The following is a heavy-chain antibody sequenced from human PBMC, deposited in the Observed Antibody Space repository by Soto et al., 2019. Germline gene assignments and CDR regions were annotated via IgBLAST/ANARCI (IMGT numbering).Heavy chain of an antibody. V-gene: IGHV4-61*01. D-gene: IGHD3-22*01. CDR1: GGSVSSNSYY. CDR3: ARGSIYNFDSSGTEVWFDP. Sequence: PSETLSLTCTVSGGSVSSNSYYWNWIRLPPGKGLEWIGYIYHTGSTQYSPSLKSRVIISEDTSKNQFFLKLSSVTAADTAVYYCARGSIYNFDSSGTEVWFDPWGQGTLVTVSS. CDR2: IYHTGST. J-gene: IGHJ5*02.